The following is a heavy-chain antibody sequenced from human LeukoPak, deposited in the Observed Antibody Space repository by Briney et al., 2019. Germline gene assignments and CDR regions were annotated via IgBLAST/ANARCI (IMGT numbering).Heavy chain of an antibody. J-gene: IGHJ6*03. Sequence: PGGSLRLSCAASGFTFSTYSMNWVRQAPGKGLEWVSYINSSSSTIFYADSVKGRFTISRDDAKNSLYLQMNSLRAEDTAVYYCARTPTDYDFWSGYYQYYYMDVWGKGTTVTVSS. CDR2: INSSSSTI. V-gene: IGHV3-48*04. CDR3: ARTPTDYDFWSGYYQYYYMDV. D-gene: IGHD3-3*01. CDR1: GFTFSTYS.